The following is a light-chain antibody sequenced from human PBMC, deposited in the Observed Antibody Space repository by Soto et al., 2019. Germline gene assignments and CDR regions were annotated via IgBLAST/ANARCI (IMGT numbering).Light chain of an antibody. CDR1: QSVNRDY. V-gene: IGKV3-20*01. Sequence: ETVLTQSPATLSLPPGERATLSCRASQSVNRDYLAWYQQKHGQAPRLLIYGASNRAIGIPDRFSGSGSGTDFTLTISRLESEDFGVYYCQQYGRSPETFGPGTKVDIK. J-gene: IGKJ3*01. CDR2: GAS. CDR3: QQYGRSPET.